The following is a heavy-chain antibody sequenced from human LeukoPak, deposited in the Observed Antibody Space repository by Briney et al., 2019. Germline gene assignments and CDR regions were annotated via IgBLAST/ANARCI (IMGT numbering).Heavy chain of an antibody. J-gene: IGHJ4*02. D-gene: IGHD3-16*01. CDR1: GYTFTSYG. CDR2: ISAYNGNT. V-gene: IGHV1-18*04. Sequence: ASVKVSCKASGYTFTSYGISWVRQAPGQGLEWMGWISAYNGNTNYAQKLQGRVTMTTDTSTSTAYMELRSLRSDDTSVYYCASSRAGGYFDYWGQGTLVTVSS. CDR3: ASSRAGGYFDY.